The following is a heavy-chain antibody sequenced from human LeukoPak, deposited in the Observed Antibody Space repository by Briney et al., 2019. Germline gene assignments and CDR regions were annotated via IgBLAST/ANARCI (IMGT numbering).Heavy chain of an antibody. D-gene: IGHD3-10*01. Sequence: PSETLSLTCTVSGYSISSGYYWGWIRQPPGKGLEWIGSIYHSGSTNYNPSLKSRVTISVDTSKNQFSLKLSSVTAADTAVYYCARGRGYGSGSYYTRPYYFDYWGQGTLVTVSS. CDR3: ARGRGYGSGSYYTRPYYFDY. CDR1: GYSISSGYY. CDR2: IYHSGST. J-gene: IGHJ4*02. V-gene: IGHV4-38-2*02.